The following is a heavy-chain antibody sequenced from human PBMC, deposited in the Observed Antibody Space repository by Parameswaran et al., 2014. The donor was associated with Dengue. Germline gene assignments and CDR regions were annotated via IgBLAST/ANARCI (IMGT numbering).Heavy chain of an antibody. CDR2: IYPGDSDT. D-gene: IGHD2-2*01. V-gene: IGHV5-51*01. J-gene: IGHJ4*02. Sequence: VRQMPGKGLEWMGIIYPGDSDTRYSPSFQGQVTISADKSISTAYLQWSSLKASDTAMYYCARLGSYCSSTSCSWDLDYWGQGTLVTVSS. CDR3: ARLGSYCSSTSCSWDLDY.